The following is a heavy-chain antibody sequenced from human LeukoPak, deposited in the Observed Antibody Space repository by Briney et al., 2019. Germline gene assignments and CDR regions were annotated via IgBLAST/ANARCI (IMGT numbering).Heavy chain of an antibody. Sequence: GGSLRLSCAASGFTFSGSAMHWVRQASGKGLEWVGRIRSKANSYATAYAASVKGRFTISRDNSKNTLYLQMNSLRAEDTAVYYCAKVGITMIVVVIRGHNYYFDYWGQGTLVTVSS. CDR3: AKVGITMIVVVIRGHNYYFDY. J-gene: IGHJ4*02. D-gene: IGHD3-22*01. CDR2: IRSKANSYAT. CDR1: GFTFSGSA. V-gene: IGHV3-73*01.